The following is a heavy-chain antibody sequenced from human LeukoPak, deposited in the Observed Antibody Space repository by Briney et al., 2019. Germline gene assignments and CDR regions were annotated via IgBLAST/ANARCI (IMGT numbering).Heavy chain of an antibody. CDR2: ISYDGSNK. D-gene: IGHD6-13*01. V-gene: IGHV3-30*01. Sequence: GRSLRLSCAASGFTFSSYAMHWVRQAPGKGLEWVAVISYDGSNKYYADFVKGRFTISRDNSKNTLYLQMNSLRAEDTAVYYCARMSSIAAAGTGYNWFDPWGQGTLVTVSS. J-gene: IGHJ5*02. CDR3: ARMSSIAAAGTGYNWFDP. CDR1: GFTFSSYA.